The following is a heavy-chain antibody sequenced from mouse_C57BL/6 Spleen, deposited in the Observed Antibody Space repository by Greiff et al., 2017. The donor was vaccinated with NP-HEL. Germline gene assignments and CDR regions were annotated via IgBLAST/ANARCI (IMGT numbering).Heavy chain of an antibody. V-gene: IGHV5-17*01. Sequence: EVQRVESGGGLVKPGGSLKLSCAASGFTFSDYGMHWVRQAPEKGLEWVAYISSGSSTIYSADTVKGRFTISRDNAKNTLFLQMTSLRSEDTAMYYCAREDYYGSAWFAYWGQGTLVTVSA. CDR1: GFTFSDYG. J-gene: IGHJ3*01. CDR3: AREDYYGSAWFAY. D-gene: IGHD1-1*01. CDR2: ISSGSSTI.